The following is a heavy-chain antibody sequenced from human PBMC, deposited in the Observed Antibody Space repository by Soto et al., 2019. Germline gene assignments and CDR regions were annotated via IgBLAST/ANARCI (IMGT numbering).Heavy chain of an antibody. CDR1: GFTFSSYW. J-gene: IGHJ6*02. CDR2: INSDGSST. D-gene: IGHD1-20*01. CDR3: ARVTRTPGVYYYYYYGMDV. V-gene: IGHV3-74*01. Sequence: PGGSLRLSCAASGFTFSSYWMHWVRQAPGKGLVWVSRINSDGSSTSYADSVKGRFTISRDNAKNTLYLQMNSLRAEDTAVYYCARVTRTPGVYYYYYYGMDVWGQGTTVTVSS.